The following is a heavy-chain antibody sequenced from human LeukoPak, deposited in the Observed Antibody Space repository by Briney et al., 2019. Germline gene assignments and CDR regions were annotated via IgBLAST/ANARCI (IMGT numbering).Heavy chain of an antibody. V-gene: IGHV3-30*04. Sequence: GGSLRLSCAASGFTFSSYAMHWVRQAPGKGLEWVAVISYDGSNKYYADSVKGRFTISRDNSKNTLYLQMNSLRAEDTAVYYCARSRSPWELRPPDYWGQGTLVTVSS. CDR1: GFTFSSYA. CDR3: ARSRSPWELRPPDY. J-gene: IGHJ4*02. CDR2: ISYDGSNK. D-gene: IGHD1-26*01.